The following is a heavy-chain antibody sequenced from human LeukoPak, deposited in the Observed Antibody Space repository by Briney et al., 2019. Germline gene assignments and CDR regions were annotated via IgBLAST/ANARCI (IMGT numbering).Heavy chain of an antibody. CDR3: VRGTSHRYGDYINWFDP. CDR2: MNPNSGNT. J-gene: IGHJ5*02. CDR1: GYTFTSYD. D-gene: IGHD4-17*01. V-gene: IGHV1-8*03. Sequence: GASVKVSCKASGYTFTSYDINWVRQATGQGLEWMGWMNPNSGNTGYAQKFQGRVTITRNTSISTAYMELSSLRSEDTAVYYCVRGTSHRYGDYINWFDPWGQGTLVTVSS.